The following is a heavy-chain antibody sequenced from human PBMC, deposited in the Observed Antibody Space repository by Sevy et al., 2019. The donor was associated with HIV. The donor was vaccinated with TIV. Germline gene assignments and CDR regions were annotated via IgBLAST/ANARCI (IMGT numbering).Heavy chain of an antibody. Sequence: ASVKVSCKASGYTFTDFAVHWVRQAPGQRLEWMGWISGDNSYTKYSQKFQGRVTISRDTSASTAYMELSSLLSEDTAVYYCARGKRGIFGVVNCLFDPWGPGTLVTVSS. CDR1: GYTFTDFA. D-gene: IGHD3-3*01. CDR3: ARGKRGIFGVVNCLFDP. V-gene: IGHV1-3*01. CDR2: ISGDNSYT. J-gene: IGHJ5*02.